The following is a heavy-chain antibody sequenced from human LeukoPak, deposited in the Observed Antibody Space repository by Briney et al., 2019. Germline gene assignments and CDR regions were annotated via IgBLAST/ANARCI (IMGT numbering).Heavy chain of an antibody. CDR3: ARGYGSGSYYNSFDY. J-gene: IGHJ4*02. Sequence: SETLSLTCAVYGGSFSGYYWSWIRQPPGKGLEWIGEINHSGSTNYNPSLKSRVTISVDTSKNQFSLKLSSVIAADTAVYYCARGYGSGSYYNSFDYWGQGTLVTVSS. D-gene: IGHD3-10*01. CDR2: INHSGST. V-gene: IGHV4-34*01. CDR1: GGSFSGYY.